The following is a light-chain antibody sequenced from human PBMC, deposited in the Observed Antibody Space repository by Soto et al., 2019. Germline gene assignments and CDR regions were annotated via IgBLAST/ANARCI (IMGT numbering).Light chain of an antibody. V-gene: IGLV2-11*01. J-gene: IGLJ1*01. Sequence: QSALTQPRSVSGSPGQSVTISCTGTSSDVGGYNSVSWYQHHPGKAPKLMIFDVSERPSGVTDRFSGSKSGNTASLTISWLPTDEEADYYCCSTAGKPHVFGTGTKLTVL. CDR1: SSDVGGYNS. CDR3: CSTAGKPHV. CDR2: DVS.